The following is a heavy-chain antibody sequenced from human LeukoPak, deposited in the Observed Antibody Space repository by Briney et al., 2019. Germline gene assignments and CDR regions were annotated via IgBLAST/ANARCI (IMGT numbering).Heavy chain of an antibody. CDR2: ITGDSNYI. Sequence: PGGSLRLSCAASGFTFSDYTLNWVRQPPGKGLEWVSSITGDSNYIYYADSVKGRFTVSRDNAKNSLYLHINSLRAEDTAVYYCARVQRSPYWGQGTLVTVSS. D-gene: IGHD5-24*01. J-gene: IGHJ4*02. V-gene: IGHV3-21*01. CDR3: ARVQRSPY. CDR1: GFTFSDYT.